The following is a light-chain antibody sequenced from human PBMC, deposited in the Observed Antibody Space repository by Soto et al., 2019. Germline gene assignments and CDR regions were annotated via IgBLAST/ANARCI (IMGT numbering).Light chain of an antibody. J-gene: IGLJ3*02. CDR2: STN. CDR1: SGSVSTSYY. V-gene: IGLV8-61*01. Sequence: QTVVTQEPSLSVSPGGTVTLTCGLSSGSVSTSYYPSWYQQTPGQAPRTLIYSTNTRSSGVPDRFSGSILGNKAALTITGAQADDESDYYCVLYMCSGIWVFGGGTKVTVL. CDR3: VLYMCSGIWV.